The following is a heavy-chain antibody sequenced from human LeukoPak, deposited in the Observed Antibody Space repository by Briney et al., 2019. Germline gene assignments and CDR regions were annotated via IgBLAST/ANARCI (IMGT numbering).Heavy chain of an antibody. CDR1: GFTFSSYW. CDR2: IKQDGSEK. V-gene: IGHV3-7*01. CDR3: ARAVTWIDP. J-gene: IGHJ5*02. Sequence: PGGSLRLSCAASGFTFSSYWMSWVRQAPGKGLEWVANIKQDGSEKYYVDSVKGRFTISRDSSKNTLFLQMNGLRAEDTAVYYCARAVTWIDPWGQGTLVTVSS.